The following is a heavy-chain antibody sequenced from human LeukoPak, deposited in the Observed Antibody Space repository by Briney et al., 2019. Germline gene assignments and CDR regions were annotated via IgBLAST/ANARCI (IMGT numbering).Heavy chain of an antibody. V-gene: IGHV3-30*03. CDR3: ARDGPSPNYYYGMDV. CDR2: ISYDAGNE. CDR1: GFTFSSYG. Sequence: GGSLRLSCAASGFTFSSYGMHWVRQAPGKGLEWVATISYDAGNEYYADSVKGRFIISRDNSKNALYLQMNSLRAEDTAVYYCARDGPSPNYYYGMDVWGQGTTVTVSS. J-gene: IGHJ6*02.